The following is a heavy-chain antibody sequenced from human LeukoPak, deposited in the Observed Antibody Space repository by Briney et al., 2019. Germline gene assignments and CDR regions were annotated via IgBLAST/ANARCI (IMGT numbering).Heavy chain of an antibody. V-gene: IGHV1-2*02. CDR2: INPNSGGT. CDR1: GYTFTGYY. D-gene: IGHD4-23*01. CDR3: ATLTVVKRKNAFDI. Sequence: GASVKVSCKASGYTFTGYYMHWVRQAPGQGLEWMGWINPNSGGTNYAQKFQGRVTMTRDTSISTAYMELSRLRSDDTAVYYCATLTVVKRKNAFDIWGQGTMVTVSS. J-gene: IGHJ3*02.